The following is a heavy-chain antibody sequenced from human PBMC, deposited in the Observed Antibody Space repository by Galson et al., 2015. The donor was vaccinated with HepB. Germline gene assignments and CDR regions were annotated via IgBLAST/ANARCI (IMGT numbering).Heavy chain of an antibody. CDR3: ARMVDSSGWKGVRAPYDN. Sequence: SLRLSCAASGFTFSNYWMTWVRQAPGKGLEWVANIKQDGSEKYYVDSVKGRFSISRDNAKNSLYLRINSLRAEDTAVYYCARMVDSSGWKGVRAPYDNWSQGTLVTVSS. D-gene: IGHD6-19*01. J-gene: IGHJ4*02. CDR1: GFTFSNYW. V-gene: IGHV3-7*03. CDR2: IKQDGSEK.